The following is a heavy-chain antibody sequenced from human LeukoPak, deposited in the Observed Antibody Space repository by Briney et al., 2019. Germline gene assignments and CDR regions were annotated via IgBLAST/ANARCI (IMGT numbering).Heavy chain of an antibody. Sequence: GRSLRLSCAASGFTFDDYAMHWVRQAPGKGLEWVSGISWNSGSIGYADSVKGRFTISRDNAKNSLYLQMNSLRAEDTALYYCAKSRGYDSSGYHEGPDYWGQGTLVTVSS. CDR2: ISWNSGSI. CDR3: AKSRGYDSSGYHEGPDY. V-gene: IGHV3-9*01. CDR1: GFTFDDYA. J-gene: IGHJ4*02. D-gene: IGHD3-22*01.